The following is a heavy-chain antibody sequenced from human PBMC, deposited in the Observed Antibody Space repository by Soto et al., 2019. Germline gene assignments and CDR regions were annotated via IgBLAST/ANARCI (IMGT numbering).Heavy chain of an antibody. CDR1: GFIFSNFG. Sequence: GGSLRLSCAASGFIFSNFGMHWVRQAPGKGLEWVAVIWYDGSNEYYADSVKGRFTISKDNSKNTLYLQMNSLRAEDTAVYYCARDDIPGIAVATYGMDVWGQGTTVTVSS. D-gene: IGHD6-19*01. CDR3: ARDDIPGIAVATYGMDV. CDR2: IWYDGSNE. J-gene: IGHJ6*02. V-gene: IGHV3-33*01.